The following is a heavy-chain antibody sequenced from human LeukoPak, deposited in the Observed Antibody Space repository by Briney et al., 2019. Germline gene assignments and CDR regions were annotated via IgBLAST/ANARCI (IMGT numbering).Heavy chain of an antibody. CDR1: GGSISSYY. Sequence: SETLSLTCTVSGGSISSYYWSWIRQPPGKGLEWIGYIYYSGSTNYNPSLKSRVTISVDTSKNQFSLKLSSVTAADTAVYYCATTTVVTPCAFDIWGQWTMVAVSS. D-gene: IGHD4-17*01. J-gene: IGHJ3*02. CDR3: ATTTVVTPCAFDI. V-gene: IGHV4-59*12. CDR2: IYYSGST.